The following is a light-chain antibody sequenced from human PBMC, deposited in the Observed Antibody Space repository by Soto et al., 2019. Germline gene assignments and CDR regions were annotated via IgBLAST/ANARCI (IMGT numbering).Light chain of an antibody. CDR1: SSDVGGYTS. Sequence: QSALTQPASVSGSPGQSITISCTGTSSDVGGYTSVCWHQQHPGKVPKLIIYEVSKRPSGVSGRFSASKSGNRASLTISGLQADDEADYYCSSITSKNTWVFGGGTKVNVL. CDR2: EVS. CDR3: SSITSKNTWV. J-gene: IGLJ3*02. V-gene: IGLV2-14*01.